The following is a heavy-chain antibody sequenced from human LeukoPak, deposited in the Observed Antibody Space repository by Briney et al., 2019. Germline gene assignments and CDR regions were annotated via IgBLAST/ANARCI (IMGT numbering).Heavy chain of an antibody. D-gene: IGHD3-3*01. CDR2: ISAYNGNT. V-gene: IGHV1-18*01. Sequence: ASVKVSCKASGYTFTSYGISWVRQAPGQGLEWMGWISAYNGNTNYAQKLQGRVTMTTDTSTSIAYMELRSLRSDDTAVYYCAGEPDVLRFYYYGMDVWGQGTTVTVSS. CDR1: GYTFTSYG. CDR3: AGEPDVLRFYYYGMDV. J-gene: IGHJ6*02.